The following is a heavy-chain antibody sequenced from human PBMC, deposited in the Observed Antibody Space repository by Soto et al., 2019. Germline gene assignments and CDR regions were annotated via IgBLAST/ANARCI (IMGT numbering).Heavy chain of an antibody. CDR2: ISAYNGNT. CDR3: ARDGDCSGGSCYAAGADY. J-gene: IGHJ4*02. D-gene: IGHD2-15*01. V-gene: IGHV1-18*01. CDR1: GYTITSYG. Sequence: APVKVSCXASGYTITSYGISWVRQTPGQGLEWMGWISAYNGNTNYAQKLQGRVTMTTDTSTSTAYMELRSLRSDDTAVYYCARDGDCSGGSCYAAGADYWGQGTLVTVSS.